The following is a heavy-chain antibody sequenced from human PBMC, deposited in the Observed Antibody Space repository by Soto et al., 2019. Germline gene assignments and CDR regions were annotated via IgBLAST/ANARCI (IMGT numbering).Heavy chain of an antibody. D-gene: IGHD6-19*01. CDR2: MNDSGSA. V-gene: IGHV4-34*01. J-gene: IGHJ6*02. Sequence: SETLSLTCGVYGGSFSGYYWSWVRQSPGKGLQWIGEMNDSGSANYNPSLQSRVAVSVDSSKRQFSLKLTSVTAADTAVYYCARGSGWYIDYYYTMDVWGQGTTVTVSS. CDR1: GGSFSGYY. CDR3: ARGSGWYIDYYYTMDV.